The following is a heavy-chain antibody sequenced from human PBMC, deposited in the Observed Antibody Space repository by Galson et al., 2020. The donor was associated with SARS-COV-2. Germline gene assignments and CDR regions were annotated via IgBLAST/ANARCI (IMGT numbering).Heavy chain of an antibody. J-gene: IGHJ6*03. CDR2: ISAYNGNT. Sequence: ASVKVSCKASGYTFTSYDISWVRQAPGQGLEWMGWISAYNGNTNYAQKLQGRVTMTTDTSTSTAYMELRSLRSDDTAVYYCARDWLRGGYYYYMDVWGKGTTVTVSS. CDR1: GYTFTSYD. D-gene: IGHD3-10*01. V-gene: IGHV1-18*01. CDR3: ARDWLRGGYYYYMDV.